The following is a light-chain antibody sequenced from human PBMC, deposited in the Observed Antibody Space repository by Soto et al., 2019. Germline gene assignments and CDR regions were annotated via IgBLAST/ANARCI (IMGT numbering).Light chain of an antibody. CDR2: GAS. J-gene: IGKJ1*01. Sequence: EIVLTQSPVTLSLSPGEIATLSWSASQSVSSSYLAWYQQKPGQAPRLLIYGASSRATGIPDRFSGSGSGTEFTLTISRLEPEDFAVYYCQQYGSSPTWKFGQGTKVDIK. CDR3: QQYGSSPTWK. V-gene: IGKV3-20*01. CDR1: QSVSSSY.